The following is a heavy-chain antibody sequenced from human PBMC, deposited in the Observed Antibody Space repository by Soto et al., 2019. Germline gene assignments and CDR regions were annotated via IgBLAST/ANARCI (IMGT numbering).Heavy chain of an antibody. CDR3: VRATYFSDSSGYTRCFDY. CDR1: GFTFGSYW. D-gene: IGHD3-22*01. V-gene: IGHV3-74*01. J-gene: IGHJ4*02. Sequence: EVHLVESGGGSVQPGGSLRISCAASGFTFGSYWMDWVRQAPGKGLVWVSRSNGDGSSTTYADSVKGRFTISRDNAKNTLYLQMNSLKTEDTAVYYCVRATYFSDSSGYTRCFDYWGQGTLVTVSS. CDR2: SNGDGSST.